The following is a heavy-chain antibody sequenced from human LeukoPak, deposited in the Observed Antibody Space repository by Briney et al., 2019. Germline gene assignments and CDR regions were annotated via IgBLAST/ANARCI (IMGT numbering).Heavy chain of an antibody. CDR3: ARRMRRDGYNYWFDP. V-gene: IGHV5-51*01. CDR2: IYPGDSDT. Sequence: GESLKISCKGSGYSFTSYWIGWVRQIPGKGLELIGIIYPGDSDTRYSPSFQGQVTISADKSISPAYLQWSSLKASDTAMYYCARRMRRDGYNYWFDPWGQGTLVTVSS. J-gene: IGHJ5*02. D-gene: IGHD5-24*01. CDR1: GYSFTSYW.